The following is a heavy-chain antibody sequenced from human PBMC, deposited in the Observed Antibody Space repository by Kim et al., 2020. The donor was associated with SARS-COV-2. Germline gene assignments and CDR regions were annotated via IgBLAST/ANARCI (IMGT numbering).Heavy chain of an antibody. CDR3: VKVDEEFDN. Sequence: SETLSLTCTVSGGSIISSTHYWGWVRQAPGKGLEWIGSVSDDGKTWYDPSLKSRVTLSIDKSNNQFFLPLTSVTAADTAVYFCVKVDEEFDNWGQGTLVT. J-gene: IGHJ4*02. CDR2: VSDDGKT. CDR1: GGSIISSTHY. V-gene: IGHV4-39*07.